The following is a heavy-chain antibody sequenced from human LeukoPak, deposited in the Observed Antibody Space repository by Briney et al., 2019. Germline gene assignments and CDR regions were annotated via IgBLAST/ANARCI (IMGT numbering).Heavy chain of an antibody. CDR2: INHSGST. Sequence: PSETLSLTCAVYGGSFSGYYWSWIRQPPGKGLEWIGEINHSGSTNYNPSLKSRVTISVGTSKNQFSLKLSSVTAADTAVYYCARGIYCSSTSCYKAGFDYWGQGTLVTVSP. V-gene: IGHV4-34*01. CDR1: GGSFSGYY. D-gene: IGHD2-2*02. J-gene: IGHJ4*02. CDR3: ARGIYCSSTSCYKAGFDY.